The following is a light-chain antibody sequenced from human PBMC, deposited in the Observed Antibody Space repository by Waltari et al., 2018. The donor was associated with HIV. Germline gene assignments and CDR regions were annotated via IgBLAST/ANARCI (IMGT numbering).Light chain of an antibody. Sequence: DIQMTQSPSSLSASLGDRVTITCQASHDISNYLNWYQQKPGKAPNLLIYDASNLQTGVPSRFSGSGSGTDFTLTISLLQPEDIATYYCQQYDNMPLYTFGQGTKLEIK. CDR3: QQYDNMPLYT. J-gene: IGKJ2*01. V-gene: IGKV1-33*01. CDR2: DAS. CDR1: HDISNY.